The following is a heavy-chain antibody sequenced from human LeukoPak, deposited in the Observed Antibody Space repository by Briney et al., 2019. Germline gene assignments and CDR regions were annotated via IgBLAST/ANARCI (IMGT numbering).Heavy chain of an antibody. CDR3: ARELTMVRGVAGDWFDP. V-gene: IGHV3-7*01. Sequence: GGSLRLSCAAYGFTFSNYWMNWVRQAPGKGLEWVANIKQDGSEQYYVDSVKGRFTISRDNAKNSLYLQMNSLRAEDTAVYYCARELTMVRGVAGDWFDPWGQGTLVTVSS. CDR1: GFTFSNYW. CDR2: IKQDGSEQ. J-gene: IGHJ5*02. D-gene: IGHD3-10*01.